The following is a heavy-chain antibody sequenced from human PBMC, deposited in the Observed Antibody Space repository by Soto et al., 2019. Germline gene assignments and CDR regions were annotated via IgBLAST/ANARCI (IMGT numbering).Heavy chain of an antibody. CDR1: GFTFSDYY. CDR2: ISSRSSYT. CDR3: ARDHSLGGYSYCKFDF. V-gene: IGHV3-11*06. J-gene: IGHJ4*02. D-gene: IGHD5-18*01. Sequence: GGSLRLSCAASGFTFSDYYMSWIRQAPGKGLEWVSHISSRSSYTNYADSVKGRFTIPRDNAKNTLYLQMNRLRADDTAVYYCARDHSLGGYSYCKFDFWGQGTLVTVSS.